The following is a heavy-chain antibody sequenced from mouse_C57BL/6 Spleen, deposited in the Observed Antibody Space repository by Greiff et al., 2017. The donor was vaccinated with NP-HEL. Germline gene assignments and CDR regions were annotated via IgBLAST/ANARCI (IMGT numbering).Heavy chain of an antibody. CDR2: IYPGSGST. CDR3: ARVTLITTVVDYFDY. CDR1: GYTFTSYW. V-gene: IGHV1-55*01. Sequence: QVHVKQSGAELVKPGASVKMSCKASGYTFTSYWITWVKQRPGQGLEWIGDIYPGSGSTNYNEKFKSKATLTVDTSSSTAYMQLSSLTSEDSAVYYCARVTLITTVVDYFDYWGQGTTLTVSS. D-gene: IGHD1-1*01. J-gene: IGHJ2*01.